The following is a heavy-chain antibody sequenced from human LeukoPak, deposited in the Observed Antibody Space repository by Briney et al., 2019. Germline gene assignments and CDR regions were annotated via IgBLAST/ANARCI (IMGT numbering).Heavy chain of an antibody. CDR3: AKCSASYYNDAFDI. D-gene: IGHD3-10*02. V-gene: IGHV3-23*01. CDR1: GFTFDNYA. CDR2: IRGGGAVT. Sequence: GGSLRLSCAASGFTFDNYAMNWVRQAPGKGLEWLSYIRGGGAVTRYSDSVKGRFTISRDNSKNTLYLQMSHLRAEDTAIYYCAKCSASYYNDAFDIWGRGTMVTVSS. J-gene: IGHJ3*02.